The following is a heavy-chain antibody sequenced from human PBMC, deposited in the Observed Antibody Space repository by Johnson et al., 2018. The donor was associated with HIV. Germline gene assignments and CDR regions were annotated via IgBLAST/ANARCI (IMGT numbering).Heavy chain of an antibody. CDR2: ISGRGGST. D-gene: IGHD5-18*01. CDR1: GFTFSSYA. Sequence: VQLVESGGGVVQPGRSLRLSCEASGFTFSSYAMNWVRQAPGKGLEWVSAISGRGGSTYYADSVKGRFTISRDNSKNTLYLQMNSLRAEDTAVYYCARRDAALVTAAFDIWGQGTMVTVSS. CDR3: ARRDAALVTAAFDI. J-gene: IGHJ3*02. V-gene: IGHV3-23*04.